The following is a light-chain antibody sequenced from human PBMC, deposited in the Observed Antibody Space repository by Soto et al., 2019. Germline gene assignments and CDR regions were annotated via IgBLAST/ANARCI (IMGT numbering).Light chain of an antibody. V-gene: IGKV3-20*01. CDR2: GAS. CDR1: QTVTSSY. Sequence: EIVLTQSPGTLSLSPGERATLSCRASQTVTSSYLAWYQQKPGQAPRLLIYGASSRAPGIPDRFSGSGSGTDFTLTISRLEPEDYAAYYCQQYDKSPLTFGG. CDR3: QQYDKSPLT. J-gene: IGKJ4*01.